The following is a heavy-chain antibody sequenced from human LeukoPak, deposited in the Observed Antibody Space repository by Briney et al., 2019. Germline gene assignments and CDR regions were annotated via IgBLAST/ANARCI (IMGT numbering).Heavy chain of an antibody. CDR2: ISSSGSTI. Sequence: GGSLRLSCAASGFTFSSYEMNWVRQAPGKGQEWVSYISSSGSTIYYADSVKGRFTISRDNAKNSLYLQMNSLRAEDTAVYYCARDAASNFDYWGQGTLVTVSS. CDR3: ARDAASNFDY. J-gene: IGHJ4*02. V-gene: IGHV3-48*03. D-gene: IGHD6-25*01. CDR1: GFTFSSYE.